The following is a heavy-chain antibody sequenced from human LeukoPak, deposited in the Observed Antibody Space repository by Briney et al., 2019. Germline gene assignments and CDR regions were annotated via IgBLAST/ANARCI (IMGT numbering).Heavy chain of an antibody. Sequence: PGGSLRLSCAASGFTFSSYAMSWVRQAPGKGLEWVSAISGSGGSTYYADSVKGRFTISRDNSKNTLYLQMNSLRAEDTAVYYCARDVGYCSGGSCYENYFDYWGQGTLVTVSS. V-gene: IGHV3-23*01. CDR2: ISGSGGST. CDR1: GFTFSSYA. CDR3: ARDVGYCSGGSCYENYFDY. D-gene: IGHD2-15*01. J-gene: IGHJ4*02.